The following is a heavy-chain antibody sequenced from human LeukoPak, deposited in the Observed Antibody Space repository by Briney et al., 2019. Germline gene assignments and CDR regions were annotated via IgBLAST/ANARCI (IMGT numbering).Heavy chain of an antibody. J-gene: IGHJ6*03. CDR3: ARTQNQYDILTGYGRYYYYMDV. D-gene: IGHD3-9*01. CDR1: GYTFTSYG. Sequence: ASVKVSCKASGYTFTSYGISWVRQAPGQGLEWMGWISAYNGNTNYAQKLQGRVTMTTDTSTSTAYMELRSLRSDDTAVYYCARTQNQYDILTGYGRYYYYMDVWSKGTTVTISS. CDR2: ISAYNGNT. V-gene: IGHV1-18*01.